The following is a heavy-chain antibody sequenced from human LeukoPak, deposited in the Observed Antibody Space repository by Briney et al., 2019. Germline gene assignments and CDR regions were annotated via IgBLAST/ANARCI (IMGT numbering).Heavy chain of an antibody. CDR3: ARVVAGGWYVAFDI. CDR1: GYTFTGYY. CDR2: INPNSGGT. D-gene: IGHD6-19*01. Sequence: ASVKVSCKASGYTFTGYYMHWVRQAPGQGLEWMGWINPNSGGTNYAQKFQGRVTMTRDTSISTAYMELSRLRSDDTAVYYCARVVAGGWYVAFDIWGQGTMVTVSS. J-gene: IGHJ3*02. V-gene: IGHV1-2*02.